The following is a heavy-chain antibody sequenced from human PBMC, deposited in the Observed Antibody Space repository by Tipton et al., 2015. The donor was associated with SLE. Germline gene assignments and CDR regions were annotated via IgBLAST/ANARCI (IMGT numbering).Heavy chain of an antibody. J-gene: IGHJ2*01. Sequence: TLSLTCTVSGGSISSGGYYWSWIRQHPGKGLEWIGYIYYSGSTYYNPSLKSRVTISVDTSKNQFSLKLSSVTAADTAVYYCARSLGILTGYYKGYWYFDLWGRGTLVTVSS. CDR3: ARSLGILTGYYKGYWYFDL. CDR1: GGSISSGGYY. D-gene: IGHD3-9*01. CDR2: IYYSGST. V-gene: IGHV4-31*03.